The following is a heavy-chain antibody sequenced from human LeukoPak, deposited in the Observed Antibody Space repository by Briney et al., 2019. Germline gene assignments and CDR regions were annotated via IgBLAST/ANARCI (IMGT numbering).Heavy chain of an antibody. J-gene: IGHJ5*02. Sequence: GASVKVSCKASGYTFTGYYMHWVRQAPGQGLEWMGWINPNSGGTNYAQKFQGRVTMTRDTSTSTVYMELSSLRSEDTAIYYCARDRGYYDSSGRENWFDPWGQGTLVTVSS. CDR1: GYTFTGYY. CDR2: INPNSGGT. D-gene: IGHD3-22*01. CDR3: ARDRGYYDSSGRENWFDP. V-gene: IGHV1-2*02.